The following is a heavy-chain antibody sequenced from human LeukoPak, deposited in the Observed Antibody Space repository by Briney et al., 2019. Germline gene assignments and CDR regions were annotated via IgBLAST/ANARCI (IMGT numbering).Heavy chain of an antibody. CDR2: INWNGGST. CDR1: GFTFDDYG. J-gene: IGHJ4*02. Sequence: GGSLRLSCAASGFTFDDYGMSWVRQAPGKGLEWVSGINWNGGSTGYADSVKGRFTISRDNAKNCLYLQMNSLRAEDTALYYCARDTGGIYYDSSEYFDYWGQGTLVTVSS. CDR3: ARDTGGIYYDSSEYFDY. V-gene: IGHV3-20*04. D-gene: IGHD3-22*01.